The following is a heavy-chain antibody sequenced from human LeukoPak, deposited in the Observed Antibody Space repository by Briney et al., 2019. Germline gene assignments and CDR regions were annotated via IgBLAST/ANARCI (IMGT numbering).Heavy chain of an antibody. CDR1: GGSFSGYY. V-gene: IGHV4-34*01. Sequence: SETLSLTCAVYGGSFSGYYWSWIRQPPGKGLEWIGEINNSGSTNYNPSLKSRVTISVDTSKNQFSLKLSSVTAADTAVYYCARATGYYYDSSGYYEWGQGTLVTVSS. CDR3: ARATGYYYDSSGYYE. CDR2: INNSGST. D-gene: IGHD3-22*01. J-gene: IGHJ4*02.